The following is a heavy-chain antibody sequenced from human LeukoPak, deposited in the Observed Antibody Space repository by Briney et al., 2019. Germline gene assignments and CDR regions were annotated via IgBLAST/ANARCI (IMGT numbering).Heavy chain of an antibody. D-gene: IGHD3-3*01. V-gene: IGHV1-18*01. CDR1: GYTFTSYG. Sequence: ASVKVSCKASGYTFTSYGISWVRQAPGQGLEWMGWISAYNGNTNYAQKLQGRVTMTTDTSTSTAYMELRSLRSDDTAVYYCARETYDFWSGYYRYYYMDVWGKGTTVTVSS. CDR2: ISAYNGNT. CDR3: ARETYDFWSGYYRYYYMDV. J-gene: IGHJ6*03.